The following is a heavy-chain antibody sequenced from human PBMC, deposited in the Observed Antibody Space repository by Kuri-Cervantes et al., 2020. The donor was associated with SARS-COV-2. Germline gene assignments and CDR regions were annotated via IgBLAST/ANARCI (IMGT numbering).Heavy chain of an antibody. CDR3: AVEYSSSSGHQGDDY. J-gene: IGHJ4*02. Sequence: ASVKVSCKASGYTFTGYYMHWVRQAPGQGLEWMGWINPNSGGTNYAQKFQGRVTMTRDTSISTDYMELSRLRSDDTAVYYCAVEYSSSSGHQGDDYWGQGTLVTVSS. CDR2: INPNSGGT. D-gene: IGHD6-6*01. CDR1: GYTFTGYY. V-gene: IGHV1-2*02.